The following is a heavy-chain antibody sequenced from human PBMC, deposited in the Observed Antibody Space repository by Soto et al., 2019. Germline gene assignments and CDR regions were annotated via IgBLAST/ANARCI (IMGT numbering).Heavy chain of an antibody. CDR1: GFTFSEYY. CDR3: AGERLSEKRGYGLN. V-gene: IGHV3-11*06. CDR2: ISSTSSHT. Sequence: QVQLVESGGGLVKPGGSLRLSCAASGFTFSEYYMSWSRQAPGKGLEWVSYISSTSSHTNYADSVKGRFTISRDNAKNSPYLQMASRRVVDTAGYYCAGERLSEKRGYGLNWGQGTLVTVSS. D-gene: IGHD5-12*01. J-gene: IGHJ4*02.